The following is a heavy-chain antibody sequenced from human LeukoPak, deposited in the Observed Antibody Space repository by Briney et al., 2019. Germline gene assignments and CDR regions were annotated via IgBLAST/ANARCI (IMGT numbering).Heavy chain of an antibody. CDR2: IYYSGST. V-gene: IGHV4-59*01. Sequence: SETLSLTCTVSGGSISSYYWSWIRQLPGKGLEWIGYIYYSGSTNYNPSLKSRVTISVDTSKNQFSLKLSSVTAADTAVYYCARTRYYYNSRSYGAPYYFDYWGQGTLVTVSS. D-gene: IGHD3-10*01. CDR3: ARTRYYYNSRSYGAPYYFDY. CDR1: GGSISSYY. J-gene: IGHJ4*02.